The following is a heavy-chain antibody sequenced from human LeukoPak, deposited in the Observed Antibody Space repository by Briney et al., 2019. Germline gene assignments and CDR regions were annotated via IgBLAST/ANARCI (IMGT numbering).Heavy chain of an antibody. CDR3: ARGYSNYERYYYYYMDV. V-gene: IGHV1-3*03. D-gene: IGHD4-11*01. J-gene: IGHJ6*03. CDR1: GYTFTSYA. CDR2: INAGNGNT. Sequence: ASVKVSCKASGYTFTSYAMHWVRQAPGQRLEWMGWINAGNGNTKYSQEFQGRVTITRDTSASTAYMELSSLRSEDMAVYYCARGYSNYERYYYYYMDVWGKGTTVTVSS.